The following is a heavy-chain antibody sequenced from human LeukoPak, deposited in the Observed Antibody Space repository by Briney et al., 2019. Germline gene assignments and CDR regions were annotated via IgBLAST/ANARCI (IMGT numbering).Heavy chain of an antibody. Sequence: AAVKVSCKVSGYTLPELSMHWVRQAPGKGLEWMGGVDPEDGEPIYAQQFQGRVTMTEDTSTDTAYMELSSLRSEDTAVYYCATGIGQQLPHYYYYGMDVWGQGTTVTVSS. CDR3: ATGIGQQLPHYYYYGMDV. CDR2: VDPEDGEP. D-gene: IGHD6-13*01. V-gene: IGHV1-24*01. CDR1: GYTLPELS. J-gene: IGHJ6*02.